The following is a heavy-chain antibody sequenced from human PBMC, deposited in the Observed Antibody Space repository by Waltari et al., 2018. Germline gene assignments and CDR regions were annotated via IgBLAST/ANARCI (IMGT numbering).Heavy chain of an antibody. V-gene: IGHV3-30*18. CDR3: AKDGYTGYDFYFDY. CDR2: IWFDGSNK. J-gene: IGHJ4*02. Sequence: QVQLVESGGGVVQPGRSLRLSCAASGFTFSSYGMHWVRQAPGKGLEWVAVIWFDGSNKYYADSVTGRFTISRDNSKNTLYLQMNSLRGEDTAMYYCAKDGYTGYDFYFDYWGQGTLVTVSS. D-gene: IGHD5-12*01. CDR1: GFTFSSYG.